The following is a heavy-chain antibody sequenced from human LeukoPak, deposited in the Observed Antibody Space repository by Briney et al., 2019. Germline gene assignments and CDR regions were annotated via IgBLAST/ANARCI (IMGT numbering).Heavy chain of an antibody. J-gene: IGHJ4*02. CDR2: IRYDGSKK. D-gene: IGHD3-22*01. Sequence: PGGSLRLSCAASGLTFSTSGMHWVRQAPGKGLEWVSFIRYDGSKKYYADSVQGRFTISRDNSKNTLYLQMNSLRAEDTAVYYCAKDQSYYDSTGNRCFDYWGQGTLVTVSS. CDR3: AKDQSYYDSTGNRCFDY. V-gene: IGHV3-30*02. CDR1: GLTFSTSG.